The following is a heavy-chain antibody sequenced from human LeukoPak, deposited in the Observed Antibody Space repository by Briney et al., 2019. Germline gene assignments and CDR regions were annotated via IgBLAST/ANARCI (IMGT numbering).Heavy chain of an antibody. D-gene: IGHD6-13*01. CDR3: AKGPPESSNSDY. CDR2: MNPNGANT. J-gene: IGHJ4*02. CDR1: GYTFTSYD. V-gene: IGHV1-8*01. Sequence: GASVKVSCKASGYTFTSYDINWVRQATGQGLEWMGWMNPNGANTGYAQKFQGRVTMTRNTSISTAYMELSSLRSEDTAVYYCAKGPPESSNSDYWGQGTLVTVSS.